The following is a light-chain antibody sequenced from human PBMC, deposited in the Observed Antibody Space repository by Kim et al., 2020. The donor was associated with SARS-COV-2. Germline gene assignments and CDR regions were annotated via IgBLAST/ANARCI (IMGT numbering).Light chain of an antibody. CDR2: AAS. CDR1: QGISNY. Sequence: DIQMTQSPSSLSASVGDRVTITCRASQGISNYLAWYQQKPGKVPKLLIFAASTLQSGVPSRFSGSGSGTDFTLTISSLQPEDVATYYCQKFNGALTFGPGTKVDIK. V-gene: IGKV1-27*01. J-gene: IGKJ3*01. CDR3: QKFNGALT.